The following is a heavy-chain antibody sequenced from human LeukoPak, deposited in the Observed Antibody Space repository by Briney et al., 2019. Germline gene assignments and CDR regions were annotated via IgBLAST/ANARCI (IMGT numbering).Heavy chain of an antibody. CDR1: GFTFSSYW. V-gene: IGHV3-74*01. Sequence: GGSLRLSCAVSGFTFSSYWMHWVRQAPGKGLVWVSRIDRDGSRINYADSVKGRFTISRDNGKNTLFLQMNSLRAEDTAVYYCARGQGWLQYFDYWGQGTLVTVSS. J-gene: IGHJ4*02. D-gene: IGHD5-24*01. CDR3: ARGQGWLQYFDY. CDR2: IDRDGSRI.